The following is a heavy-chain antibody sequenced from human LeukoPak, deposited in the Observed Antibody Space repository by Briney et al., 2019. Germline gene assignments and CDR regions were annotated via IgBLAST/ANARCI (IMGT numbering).Heavy chain of an antibody. J-gene: IGHJ4*02. V-gene: IGHV3-11*01. D-gene: IGHD6-13*01. CDR3: ARVGQQLGPRTYYFDY. CDR1: GFTFSDYY. CDR2: ISSSGSTI. Sequence: GGSLRLSCAASGFTFSDYYMSWIRQAPGKGLEWVSYISSSGSTIYYADSVKGRFTISRDNAKNSLYLQMNSLRAEDTAVYYCARVGQQLGPRTYYFDYWGQGTLVSVSS.